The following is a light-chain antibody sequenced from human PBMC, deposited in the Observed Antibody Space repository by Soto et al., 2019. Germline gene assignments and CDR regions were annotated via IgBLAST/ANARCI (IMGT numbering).Light chain of an antibody. V-gene: IGKV3-20*01. CDR2: GAS. Sequence: ELVLTQSPGTPSLSPGERAPVCCWGRQTISRNYLVWYQKKPGQAPRLLIYGASTRATGIPDRFTGSGSGTDFTLTITRLEPEDFAVYYCQQYGGSVPWTFGQGTKVDIK. CDR3: QQYGGSVPWT. J-gene: IGKJ1*01. CDR1: QTISRNY.